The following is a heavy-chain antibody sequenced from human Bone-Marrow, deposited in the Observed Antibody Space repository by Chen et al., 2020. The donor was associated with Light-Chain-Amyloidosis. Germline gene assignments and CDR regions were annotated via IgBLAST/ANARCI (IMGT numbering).Heavy chain of an antibody. D-gene: IGHD5-12*01. V-gene: IGHV5-51*01. CDR3: ARRRDGYNFDY. CDR2: IYPDDSDA. CDR1: GYTFPNYW. J-gene: IGHJ4*02. Sequence: EVQLEQSGPEVKMPGESLKISCKGSGYTFPNYWIGWVRKMPGKGLEWMGVIYPDDSDARYSPSFEGQVTISADKSITTAYLQWRSLKASDTAMYYCARRRDGYNFDYWGQGTLVTVSS.